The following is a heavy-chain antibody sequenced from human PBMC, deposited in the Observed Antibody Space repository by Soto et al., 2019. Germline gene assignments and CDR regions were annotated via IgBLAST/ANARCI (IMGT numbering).Heavy chain of an antibody. Sequence: ALVKVSCKVSGYTLTELSMHWVRQAPGKGLEWMGGFDPEDGETIYAQKFQGRVTMTEDTSTDTAYMELSSLRSEDTAVYYCAINMVRGVSFDYWGQGTLVTVSS. CDR1: GYTLTELS. CDR3: AINMVRGVSFDY. CDR2: FDPEDGET. D-gene: IGHD3-10*01. J-gene: IGHJ4*02. V-gene: IGHV1-24*01.